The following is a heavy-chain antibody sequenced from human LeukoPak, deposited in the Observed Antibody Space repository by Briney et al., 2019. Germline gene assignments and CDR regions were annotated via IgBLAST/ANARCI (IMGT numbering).Heavy chain of an antibody. J-gene: IGHJ4*02. D-gene: IGHD3-22*01. Sequence: GESLQISCEASGYTFSNDWLGWVRQMPGKGLEWMGIIHPGNSESRYTPSFQGHVTSSVDKSITTAYLQWSSLEASDTAMYYCARLDSGGFYFVPYWGQGTLVTVSS. CDR2: IHPGNSES. CDR1: GYTFSNDW. CDR3: ARLDSGGFYFVPY. V-gene: IGHV5-51*01.